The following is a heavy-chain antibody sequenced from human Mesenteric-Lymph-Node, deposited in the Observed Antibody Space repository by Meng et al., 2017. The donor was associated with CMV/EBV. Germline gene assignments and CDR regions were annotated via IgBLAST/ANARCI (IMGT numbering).Heavy chain of an antibody. CDR1: GFTFSSYE. CDR2: ISSSGSTI. CDR3: VRDSRVATIRGAFDI. Sequence: GESLKISCAASGFTFSSYEMNWVRQAPGKGLEWVSYISSSGSTIYYADSVKGRFTISRDNAKNSLYLEMNSLRAADTAVYYCVRDSRVATIRGAFDIWGQGTMVTVSS. V-gene: IGHV3-48*03. J-gene: IGHJ3*02. D-gene: IGHD5-12*01.